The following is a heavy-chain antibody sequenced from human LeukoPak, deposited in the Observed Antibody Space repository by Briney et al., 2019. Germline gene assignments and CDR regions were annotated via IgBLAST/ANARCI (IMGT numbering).Heavy chain of an antibody. CDR1: GYTLTELS. V-gene: IGHV1-24*01. Sequence: ASVKVSCKVSGYTLTELSMHWVRQAPGKGLEWMGGFDPEDGETIYAQKFQGRVTMTEDTSTDTAYMELSSLGSEDTAVYYCATQEGRFWSGYPGNYFDYWGQGTLVTVSS. J-gene: IGHJ4*02. D-gene: IGHD3-3*01. CDR2: FDPEDGET. CDR3: ATQEGRFWSGYPGNYFDY.